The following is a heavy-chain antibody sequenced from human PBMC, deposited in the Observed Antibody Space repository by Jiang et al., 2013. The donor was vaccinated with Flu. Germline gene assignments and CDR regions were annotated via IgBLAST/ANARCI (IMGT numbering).Heavy chain of an antibody. Sequence: GPGLVKPSQTLSLTCTVSGDSISGESYHWNWIRQPAGMGLEWIGRIFPSGTTNYNPSLRGRVSISLDTSKNQFSLKLSSVTATDTAVYYCAGLYGHFDYWGQGTLVTVSS. CDR2: IFPSGTT. CDR1: GDSISGESYH. D-gene: IGHD2-8*01. V-gene: IGHV4-61*02. J-gene: IGHJ4*02. CDR3: AGLYGHFDY.